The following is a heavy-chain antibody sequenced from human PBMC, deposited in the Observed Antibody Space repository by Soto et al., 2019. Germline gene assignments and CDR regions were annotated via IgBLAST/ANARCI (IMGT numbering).Heavy chain of an antibody. Sequence: SETLSLTCAVSSGSISSSNWWSWVRQPPGKGLEWIGEIYHSGSTNYNPSLKSRVTISVDKSKNQFSLKLSSVTAADTAVYYCARDIVVVPAEGDYYYYMDVWGKGTTVTVSS. D-gene: IGHD2-2*01. CDR3: ARDIVVVPAEGDYYYYMDV. CDR1: SGSISSSNW. V-gene: IGHV4-4*02. J-gene: IGHJ6*03. CDR2: IYHSGST.